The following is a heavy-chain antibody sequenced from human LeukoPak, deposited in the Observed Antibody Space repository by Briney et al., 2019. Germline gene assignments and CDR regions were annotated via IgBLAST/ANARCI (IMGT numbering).Heavy chain of an antibody. CDR3: ARDYGWGMGSPFDY. D-gene: IGHD6-19*01. CDR2: ISSSSSYI. J-gene: IGHJ4*01. CDR1: GFTFSSCG. Sequence: GGSLRLSCAASGFTFSSCGMSWVRQAPGKGLEWVSSISSSSSYIYYADSVKGRFTISRDNAKNSLYLQMGSLRAEDTALYYCARDYGWGMGSPFDYWGHGTLVTVSS. V-gene: IGHV3-21*01.